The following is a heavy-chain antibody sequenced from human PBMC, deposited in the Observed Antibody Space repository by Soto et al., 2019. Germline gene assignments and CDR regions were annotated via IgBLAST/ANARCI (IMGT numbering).Heavy chain of an antibody. J-gene: IGHJ4*02. Sequence: SETLSLTCTVSGDPITSYFWTWLRQPAGKGLEWIGHVFPGGPTSHNSSLKSRVSMSVDTSKNQFSLTLTSVTAADTAVYYCARTLSGFTYGSRQFYFDYWGQGTLVTVS. CDR2: VFPGGPT. CDR3: ARTLSGFTYGSRQFYFDY. V-gene: IGHV4-4*07. CDR1: GDPITSYF. D-gene: IGHD3-10*01.